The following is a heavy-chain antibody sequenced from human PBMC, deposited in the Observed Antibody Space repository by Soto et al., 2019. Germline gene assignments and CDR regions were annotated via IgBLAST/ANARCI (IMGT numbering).Heavy chain of an antibody. CDR3: AKVRLTHYLRYAPHR. D-gene: IGHD2-8*01. CDR2: ISPNGDST. CDR1: GFTYNNYA. J-gene: IGHJ3*01. Sequence: EVQLLESGGGLVQPGGSLRLACAASGFTYNNYAMNWVRQAPGRGLEWVSIISPNGDSTYYPDSVKVRFTISRDNSQNTVFLQMNSLRAEDTAIYFWAKVRLTHYLRYAPHRWGQGTLVTVSS. V-gene: IGHV3-23*01.